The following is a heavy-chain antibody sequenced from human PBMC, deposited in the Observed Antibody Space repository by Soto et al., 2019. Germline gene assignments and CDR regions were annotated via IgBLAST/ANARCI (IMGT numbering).Heavy chain of an antibody. CDR3: ARDIFHYYDSSGPQGWFDP. Sequence: GASVKVSCKASGGTFSSYAISWVRHAPGQGLEWMGGIIPIFGTANYAQKFQGRVTITADESTSTAYMELSSLRSEDTAVHYCARDIFHYYDSSGPQGWFDPWGQGTLVTVSS. V-gene: IGHV1-69*13. J-gene: IGHJ5*02. D-gene: IGHD3-22*01. CDR1: GGTFSSYA. CDR2: IIPIFGTA.